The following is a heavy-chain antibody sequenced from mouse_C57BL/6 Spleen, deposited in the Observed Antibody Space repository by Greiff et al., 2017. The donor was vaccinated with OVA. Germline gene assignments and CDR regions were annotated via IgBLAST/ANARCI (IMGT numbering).Heavy chain of an antibody. V-gene: IGHV5-12*01. CDR3: ARLDYGTYYYAMDY. Sequence: EVHLVESGGGLVQPGGSLKLSCAASGFTFSDYYMYWVRQTPEKRLEWVAYISNGGGSTYYPDTVKGRFTISRDNAKNTLYLQMSRLKSEDTAMYYCARLDYGTYYYAMDYWGQGTSVTVSS. J-gene: IGHJ4*01. D-gene: IGHD1-1*01. CDR1: GFTFSDYY. CDR2: ISNGGGST.